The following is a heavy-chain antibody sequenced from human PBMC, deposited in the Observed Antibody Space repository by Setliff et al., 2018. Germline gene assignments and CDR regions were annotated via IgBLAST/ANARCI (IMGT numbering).Heavy chain of an antibody. V-gene: IGHV4-61*09. Sequence: SETLSLTCTVSGGSISNTYYYWSWIRQPAGKGLEWIGHIYTSWSTNYNPSLKSRVTISVDTSKNQFSLKLTSVTAADTAVYYCARDLGARYCSGGSCSHYYYYYYMDVWGKGTTVTVSS. CDR2: IYTSWST. CDR3: ARDLGARYCSGGSCSHYYYYYYMDV. CDR1: GGSISNTYYY. D-gene: IGHD2-15*01. J-gene: IGHJ6*03.